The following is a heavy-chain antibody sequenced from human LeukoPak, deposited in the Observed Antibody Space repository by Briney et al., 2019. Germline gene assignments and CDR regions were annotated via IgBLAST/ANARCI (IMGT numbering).Heavy chain of an antibody. D-gene: IGHD2-21*01. J-gene: IGHJ4*02. V-gene: IGHV4-4*07. Sequence: PSETLSLTCTVSGDSISPYSWSWVRQPAGKGLEWIGRIYASGYTDYNPSLRSPVTMSLDTSKNHFSLKLTSVTAADTSVFFCARNHIVTGTYFDSWGPGTLVTVSS. CDR2: IYASGYT. CDR3: ARNHIVTGTYFDS. CDR1: GDSISPYS.